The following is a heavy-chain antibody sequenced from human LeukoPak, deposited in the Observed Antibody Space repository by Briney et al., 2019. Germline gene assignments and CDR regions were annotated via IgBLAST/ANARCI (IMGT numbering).Heavy chain of an antibody. CDR1: GYTFTGYY. J-gene: IGHJ3*02. V-gene: IGHV1-2*02. CDR3: ARVKEESSGWYKKGSPTLISAFDI. D-gene: IGHD6-19*01. Sequence: GASVKVSCKASGYTFTGYYMHWVRQAPGQGLEWMGWINPNSGGTNYAQKFQGRVTMTRDTSISTAYMELSRLRSDDTAVYYCARVKEESSGWYKKGSPTLISAFDIWGQGTMVTVSS. CDR2: INPNSGGT.